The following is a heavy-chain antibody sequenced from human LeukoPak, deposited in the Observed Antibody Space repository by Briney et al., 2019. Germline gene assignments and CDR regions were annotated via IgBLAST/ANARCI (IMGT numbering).Heavy chain of an antibody. V-gene: IGHV4-39*01. CDR1: GDSVSRSDFY. CDR2: IDYSGKT. Sequence: PSETLSLTCSVSGDSVSRSDFYWDWIRQPPGKGLEWIGTIDYSGKTYYSPSLKSRVTMSVDPSNNQFSLNLRSVTAADTALYYCARRRYYDGSGYLEWGQGTLLSVSS. D-gene: IGHD3-22*01. CDR3: ARRRYYDGSGYLE. J-gene: IGHJ1*01.